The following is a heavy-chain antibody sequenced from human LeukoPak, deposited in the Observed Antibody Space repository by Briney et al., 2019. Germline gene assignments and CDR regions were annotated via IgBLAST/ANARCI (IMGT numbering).Heavy chain of an antibody. Sequence: GGSLRLSCAASGFTFSSYWMHWVRQAPGKGLVWVSRINSDGSTTNYADSVKGRFTISRDNARNTLYLQMNSLRAEDTAVYHCARERYYSGFDYWGQGSLVTVSS. CDR2: INSDGSTT. D-gene: IGHD3-22*01. CDR1: GFTFSSYW. V-gene: IGHV3-74*01. CDR3: ARERYYSGFDY. J-gene: IGHJ4*02.